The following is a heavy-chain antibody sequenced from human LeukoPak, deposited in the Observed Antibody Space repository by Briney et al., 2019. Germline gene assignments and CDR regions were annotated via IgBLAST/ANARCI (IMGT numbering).Heavy chain of an antibody. Sequence: ASVTVSCKASGYTFTGYYMHWVRQAPGQGLEWMGWINPNSGGTNYAQKFQVRVTMTRDTSISTAYMELSRLRSDDTAVYYCARDRVGYSSGWFDYWGQGTLVTVSS. V-gene: IGHV1-2*02. J-gene: IGHJ4*02. CDR3: ARDRVGYSSGWFDY. CDR1: GYTFTGYY. CDR2: INPNSGGT. D-gene: IGHD6-19*01.